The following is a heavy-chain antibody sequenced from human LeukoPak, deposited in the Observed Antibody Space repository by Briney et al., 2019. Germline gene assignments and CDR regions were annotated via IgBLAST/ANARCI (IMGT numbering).Heavy chain of an antibody. V-gene: IGHV5-51*01. J-gene: IGHJ4*02. D-gene: IGHD1-26*01. CDR1: GYSFTTHW. CDR3: ASATGSYSYFDY. CDR2: IYPDDSDT. Sequence: GESLKISCKASGYSFTTHWIGWVRQMPGKGLEWMGIIYPDDSDTKCSPSFQGQVTISADKSISTAFLQWSSLKASDTAMYYCASATGSYSYFDYWGQGTLVTVSS.